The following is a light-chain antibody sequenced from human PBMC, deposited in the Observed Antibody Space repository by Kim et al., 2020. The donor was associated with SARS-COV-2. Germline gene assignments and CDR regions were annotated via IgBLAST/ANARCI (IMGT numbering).Light chain of an antibody. V-gene: IGLV3-1*01. J-gene: IGLJ3*02. Sequence: SVGPGQTASIICSGDNLGDKYTYWYQQKPGPSPVLVIYQDTKRPSGIPERFSGSNSGNTATLTISGTQALDEGDYYCQAWDSSTAVFGGGTQLTVL. CDR3: QAWDSSTAV. CDR1: NLGDKY. CDR2: QDT.